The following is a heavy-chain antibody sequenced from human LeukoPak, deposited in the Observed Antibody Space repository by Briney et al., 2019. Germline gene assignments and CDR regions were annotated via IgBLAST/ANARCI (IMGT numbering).Heavy chain of an antibody. D-gene: IGHD2-15*01. Sequence: GGCLRLSCAASGFTFSSYWMSWVRQAPGKGLEWVANIKQDGSEKYYVDSVKGRFTISRDNAKNSLYLQMNSLRAEDTAVYYCARSRYCSGGSCSDAFDIWGQGTMVTVSS. CDR2: IKQDGSEK. J-gene: IGHJ3*02. CDR1: GFTFSSYW. CDR3: ARSRYCSGGSCSDAFDI. V-gene: IGHV3-7*01.